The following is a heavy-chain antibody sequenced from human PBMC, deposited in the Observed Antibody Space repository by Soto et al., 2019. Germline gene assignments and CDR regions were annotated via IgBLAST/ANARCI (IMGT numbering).Heavy chain of an antibody. J-gene: IGHJ4*02. D-gene: IGHD1-26*01. CDR3: AREYSNSPEAFDS. CDR1: GGSVNSDNYY. Sequence: ETLSLTCTVSGGSVNSDNYYWSWIRQPPGKGLEWIGYIYHTGRTNYNPSLMSRVTISLDTSRNQFSLKLSSVTAADTAVYYCAREYSNSPEAFDSWGQGALVTVSS. CDR2: IYHTGRT. V-gene: IGHV4-61*01.